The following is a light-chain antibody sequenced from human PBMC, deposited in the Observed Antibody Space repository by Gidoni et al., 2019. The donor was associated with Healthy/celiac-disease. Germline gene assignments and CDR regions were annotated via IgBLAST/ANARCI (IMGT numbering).Light chain of an antibody. CDR3: QQYYSTPFT. J-gene: IGKJ3*01. CDR2: WAS. CDR1: QSILYSSYKNNY. V-gene: IGKV4-1*01. Sequence: DIVMTQSPYSLAVSLGERATINCKSSQSILYSSYKNNYVAWYQQKPGQPPKLLIYWASTRESGVPDRCSGSGYGTDFTITTSSMQAEDVAVYYCQQYYSTPFTFGPGTKVEIK.